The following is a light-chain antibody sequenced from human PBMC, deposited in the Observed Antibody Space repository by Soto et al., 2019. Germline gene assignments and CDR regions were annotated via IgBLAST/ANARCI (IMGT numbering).Light chain of an antibody. J-gene: IGKJ4*02. CDR1: QGLSKS. V-gene: IGKV3-11*01. Sequence: EIVLTQSPATLSLSPGERATLSCRASQGLSKSLVWYQQKPGQAPRLLIDGASNRATGIPARFSGSGSGTDFTLTISSLEPEDFAVYFCQQRSSWPLTFGGGTKVDI. CDR3: QQRSSWPLT. CDR2: GAS.